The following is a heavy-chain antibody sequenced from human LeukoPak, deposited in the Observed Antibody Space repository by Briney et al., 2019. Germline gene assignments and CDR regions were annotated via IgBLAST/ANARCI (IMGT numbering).Heavy chain of an antibody. CDR1: GYSFTSNY. D-gene: IGHD3-10*01. CDR3: ARWAYYYGSGSYYNDIDYYYGMDV. CDR2: IYPRDGST. Sequence: ASVKVSCKASGYSFTSNYIHWVRQAPGQGLEWMGMIYPRDGSTSYAQKFQGRVTVTRDTSTSTVHMEPSGLRSEDTAVYYCARWAYYYGSGSYYNDIDYYYGMDVWGQGTTVTVSS. V-gene: IGHV1-46*01. J-gene: IGHJ6*02.